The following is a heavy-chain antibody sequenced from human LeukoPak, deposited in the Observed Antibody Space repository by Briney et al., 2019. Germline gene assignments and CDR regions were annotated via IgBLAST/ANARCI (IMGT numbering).Heavy chain of an antibody. CDR3: ASGPNFYGDTY. D-gene: IGHD4-17*01. V-gene: IGHV3-30*02. CDR2: IRYDASGK. CDR1: GFSFSSYG. J-gene: IGHJ4*02. Sequence: GGSLRLSCAASGFSFSSYGMHWVRQAPGKGLEWLAFIRYDASGKFFADSVKGRFTISRDNSKNMLYLHLSGLRPEDTALYYCASGPNFYGDTYWGQGTLVIVSS.